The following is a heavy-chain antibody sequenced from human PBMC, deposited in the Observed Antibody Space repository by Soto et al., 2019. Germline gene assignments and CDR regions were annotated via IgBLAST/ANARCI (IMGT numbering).Heavy chain of an antibody. V-gene: IGHV1-69*01. J-gene: IGHJ6*02. CDR3: ASVRCSGGSCLPDRNYYYGMDV. CDR1: GGTFSSYA. CDR2: IIPVFGTA. Sequence: QVQLVQSGAEVKKPGSSVKVSCKASGGTFSSYAISWVRQAPGQGLEWMGGIIPVFGTANYAQKFQGRVTITADESTSTANRELSSLRSEDTAVYYCASVRCSGGSCLPDRNYYYGMDVWGQGTTVTVSS. D-gene: IGHD2-15*01.